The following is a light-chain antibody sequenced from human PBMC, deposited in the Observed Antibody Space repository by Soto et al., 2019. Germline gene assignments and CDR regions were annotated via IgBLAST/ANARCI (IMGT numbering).Light chain of an antibody. J-gene: IGLJ2*01. CDR2: GNS. CDR1: SSNIGAGYD. V-gene: IGLV1-40*01. Sequence: QPVLTQPPSVSGAPGQRVTISCTGGSSNIGAGYDVHWYQQLPGTAPKLLIYGNSNRPSGVPDRFSGSKSGTSASLAITGLQAEDEADYYCQSYDSSLSGLVFGGGTKVTVL. CDR3: QSYDSSLSGLV.